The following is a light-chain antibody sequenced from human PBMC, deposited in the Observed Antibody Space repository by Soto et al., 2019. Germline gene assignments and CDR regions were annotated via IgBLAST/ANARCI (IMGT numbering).Light chain of an antibody. J-gene: IGKJ1*01. CDR1: QAISTW. CDR2: AAS. V-gene: IGKV1D-12*01. CDR3: QQANSFPRT. Sequence: DIQMTQSPSSVSASVGDRVTITCRASQAISTWLAWYQQKPGKAPKLLIYAASNLQTGVPSRFSGCVSVTDFTHTSRSLQPEDFATCSCQQANSFPRTFGQGTKVEIK.